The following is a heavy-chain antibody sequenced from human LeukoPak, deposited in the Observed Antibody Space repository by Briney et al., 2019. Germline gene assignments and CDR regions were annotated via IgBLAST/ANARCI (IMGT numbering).Heavy chain of an antibody. J-gene: IGHJ5*02. Sequence: GGSLRLSWAASGFTFSGSAMHWVRQASAKGLEWVGRIRSKANSYATAYAASVKGRFTISRDDSKNTAYLQMNSLKTEDTAVYYCTRQRAGTTYSNWFDPWGQGTLVTVSS. V-gene: IGHV3-73*01. CDR2: IRSKANSYAT. D-gene: IGHD1-7*01. CDR1: GFTFSGSA. CDR3: TRQRAGTTYSNWFDP.